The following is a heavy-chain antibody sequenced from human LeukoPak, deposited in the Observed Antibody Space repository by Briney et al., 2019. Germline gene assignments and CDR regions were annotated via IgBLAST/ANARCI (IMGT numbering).Heavy chain of an antibody. D-gene: IGHD2-2*01. J-gene: IGHJ4*02. Sequence: SGGSLRLSCVVSGFTLSSDWMSWVRQAPGEGLEWVANIKKDGIEKYYVESVKGRFTISRDNAKNSLSLQMNSLRAEDTAVYYCARGRYSSRSGGYYFDIWGQGTLVTVSS. CDR3: ARGRYSSRSGGYYFDI. CDR2: IKKDGIEK. V-gene: IGHV3-7*01. CDR1: GFTLSSDW.